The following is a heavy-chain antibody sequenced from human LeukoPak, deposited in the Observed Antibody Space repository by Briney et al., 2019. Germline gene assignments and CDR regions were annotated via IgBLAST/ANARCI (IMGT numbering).Heavy chain of an antibody. V-gene: IGHV4-34*01. J-gene: IGHJ6*04. CDR1: GGSFSCYY. CDR3: ARAGVYYGSGKAKYYYYGMDV. D-gene: IGHD3-10*01. CDR2: INHSGST. Sequence: SETLSLTCAVYGGSFSCYYWSWIRQPPGKGLEWIGEINHSGSTNYNPSLKSRVTISVDTSKNQFSLKLSSVTAADTAVYYCARAGVYYGSGKAKYYYYGMDVWGKGTTVTVSS.